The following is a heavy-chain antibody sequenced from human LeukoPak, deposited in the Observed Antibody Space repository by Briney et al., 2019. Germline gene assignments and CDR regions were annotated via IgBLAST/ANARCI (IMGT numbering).Heavy chain of an antibody. J-gene: IGHJ4*02. CDR2: INGDGSVN. V-gene: IGHV3-7*01. CDR3: ASPSGYSYVSSFDY. D-gene: IGHD5-18*01. CDR1: GFSFSSSW. Sequence: GESLRLSCAGSGFSFSSSWMYWVRQAPGKGLEWVANINGDGSVNHYVDSVRGRFTISRDNAKNSLYLQMNSLRAEDTAVYYCASPSGYSYVSSFDYWGQGTLVTVSS.